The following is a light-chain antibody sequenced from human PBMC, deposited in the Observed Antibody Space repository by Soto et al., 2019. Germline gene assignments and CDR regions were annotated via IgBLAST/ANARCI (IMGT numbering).Light chain of an antibody. J-gene: IGLJ2*01. CDR2: TDY. Sequence: QSVLTQPPSASGTPGQKITISCFGSSSNIGRNTVHWYQQVPGSAPKLLIHTDYQRPSGVPDRFSGSKSGTSASLAISGLQSEDEADYYCAAWDANLDGPLFGGGTKLTVL. CDR3: AAWDANLDGPL. CDR1: SSNIGRNT. V-gene: IGLV1-44*01.